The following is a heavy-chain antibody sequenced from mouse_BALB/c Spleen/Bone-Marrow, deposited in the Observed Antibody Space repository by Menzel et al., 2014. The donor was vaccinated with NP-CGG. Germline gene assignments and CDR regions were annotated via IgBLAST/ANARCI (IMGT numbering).Heavy chain of an antibody. CDR2: IDPENGDT. D-gene: IGHD1-1*01. V-gene: IGHV14-4*02. CDR3: GTRIATVNY. Sequence: EVQLQQSGAEFVRPGASVKLSCTASGFNIKDYYMHWVKQRPEQGLEWIGWIDPENGDTEYVPKFQGKATMTADTSSNTDYLQLSSLTSENTALYYCGTRIATVNYWGQGTTLTVSS. J-gene: IGHJ2*01. CDR1: GFNIKDYY.